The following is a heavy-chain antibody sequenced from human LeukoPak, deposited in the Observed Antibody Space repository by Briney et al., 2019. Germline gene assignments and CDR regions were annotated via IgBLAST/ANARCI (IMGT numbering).Heavy chain of an antibody. CDR1: GFTFSSYS. CDR2: ISSSGSNT. D-gene: IGHD1-26*01. J-gene: IGHJ4*02. CDR3: ARDRRELSNFYY. V-gene: IGHV3-21*01. Sequence: PGGSLRLSCAASGFTFSSYSMSWVRQAPGKGLEWVSSISSSGSNTYYADSEKGRFTISRDYSKNSLYLQMNSLRAEDTAVYYCARDRRELSNFYYWGQGTLFTVSS.